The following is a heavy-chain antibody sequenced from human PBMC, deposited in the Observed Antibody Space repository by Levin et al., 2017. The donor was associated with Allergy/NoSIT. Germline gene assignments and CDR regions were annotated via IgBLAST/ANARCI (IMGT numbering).Heavy chain of an antibody. J-gene: IGHJ3*02. CDR2: INAGDGNT. CDR1: GFPLTA. CDR3: ARDRRSGNTDGFDI. D-gene: IGHD1-26*01. Sequence: ASVKVSCKASGFPLTAHWVRQAPGQRLEWMGWINAGDGNTRYSQKLQGRVTFTGDSFASTVYMVLSSLTSEDTAVYYCARDRRSGNTDGFDIWGQGTMVTVSS. V-gene: IGHV1-3*01.